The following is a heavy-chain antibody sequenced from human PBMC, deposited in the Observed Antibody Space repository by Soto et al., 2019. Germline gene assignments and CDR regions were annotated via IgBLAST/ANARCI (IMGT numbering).Heavy chain of an antibody. V-gene: IGHV3-33*01. J-gene: IGHJ4*02. D-gene: IGHD4-17*01. Sequence: QVQLVESGGGVVQPGRSLKLSCAASGFIFGRFGMHWVRQPPGRGLEWVAVIWNDGSNKLYADSVQGRFTISRDNSKNTLYLEMDSLIAEDTAVYYCATDHESGLGDYVPAGFDYWGQGTLVTVSS. CDR2: IWNDGSNK. CDR1: GFIFGRFG. CDR3: ATDHESGLGDYVPAGFDY.